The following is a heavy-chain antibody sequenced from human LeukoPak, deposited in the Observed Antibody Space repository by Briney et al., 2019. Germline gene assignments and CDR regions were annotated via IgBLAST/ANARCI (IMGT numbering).Heavy chain of an antibody. CDR1: GYTFINYG. CDR3: ARGSGSYYYFDY. V-gene: IGHV1-18*04. J-gene: IGHJ4*02. D-gene: IGHD1-26*01. Sequence: GSVKVSCKASGYTFINYGISWVRQAPGQGLEWMGWISPYNGGTDYAQKVQGRVTITTDTSTSTAYMELRSLTSDDTAVYYCARGSGSYYYFDYWGQGSLVTVSS. CDR2: ISPYNGGT.